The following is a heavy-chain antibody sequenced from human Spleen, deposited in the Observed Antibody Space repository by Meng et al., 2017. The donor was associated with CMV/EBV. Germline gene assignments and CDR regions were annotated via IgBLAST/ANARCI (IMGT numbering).Heavy chain of an antibody. CDR1: GYSFTGYW. CDR2: IYPGDSDT. Sequence: CKGSGYSFTGYWIGWVRQMPGRGLEWMGIIYPGDSDTRYSPSFQGQVTISADKSISTAYLQWSSLKASDTAMYYCARLGIAAAPTDYWGQGTLVTVSS. D-gene: IGHD6-13*01. J-gene: IGHJ4*02. V-gene: IGHV5-51*01. CDR3: ARLGIAAAPTDY.